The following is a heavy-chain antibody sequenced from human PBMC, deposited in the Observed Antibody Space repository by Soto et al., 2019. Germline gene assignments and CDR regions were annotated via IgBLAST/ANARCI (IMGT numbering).Heavy chain of an antibody. Sequence: EVQLVESGGGLVQPGGSLRLSCAASGFTFRSYWMQWVRQAPGKGLVWVSWINSDGSSTSYADSVKGRFTISRDNAKNTLYLQMNSLRAEDTAVYYCASGGSSLNFDSWGQGTLVTASS. CDR1: GFTFRSYW. CDR2: INSDGSST. V-gene: IGHV3-74*01. J-gene: IGHJ4*02. D-gene: IGHD6-6*01. CDR3: ASGGSSLNFDS.